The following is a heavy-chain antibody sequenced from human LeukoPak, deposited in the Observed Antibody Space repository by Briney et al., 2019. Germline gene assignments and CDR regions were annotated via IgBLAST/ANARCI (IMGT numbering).Heavy chain of an antibody. Sequence: RGSLRLSCAASGFAFSSHCMNWVRQVPGRGTEWVANVNRAGSETYYLVSVKGPFTISTQNANTLPDVQMTSQSAADTGLYNSARNNGIDVWGQGTTVTVSS. CDR3: ARNNGIDV. CDR2: VNRAGSET. CDR1: GFAFSSHC. J-gene: IGHJ6*02. V-gene: IGHV3-7*03.